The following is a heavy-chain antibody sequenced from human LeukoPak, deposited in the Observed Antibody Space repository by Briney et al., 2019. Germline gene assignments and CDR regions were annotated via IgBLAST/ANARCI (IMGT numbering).Heavy chain of an antibody. D-gene: IGHD6-19*01. J-gene: IGHJ4*02. CDR2: IYYSGST. Sequence: PSETLSLTCTVSGGSISSGGYYWSWIRQHPGKGLEWIGYIYYSGSTYYNPSLKSRVTISVDTSKNQFSLKLSSVTAADTAVYYCARSPIAVAGGGYFDYWGQGTLVTVSS. V-gene: IGHV4-31*03. CDR1: GGSISSGGYY. CDR3: ARSPIAVAGGGYFDY.